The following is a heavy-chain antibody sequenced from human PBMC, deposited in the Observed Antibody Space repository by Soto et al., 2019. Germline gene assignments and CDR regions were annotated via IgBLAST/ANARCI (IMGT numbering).Heavy chain of an antibody. V-gene: IGHV3-74*01. Sequence: GGSLRLSCAASGFTFSSYWMHWVRQAPGKGLVWVSRINSDGSSTSYADSVKGRFTISRDNAKNTLYLQMNSLRAEDTAVYYCAREXLELRVGHYYGMDVWGQGTTVTVSS. D-gene: IGHD1-7*01. CDR3: AREXLELRVGHYYGMDV. CDR2: INSDGSST. J-gene: IGHJ6*02. CDR1: GFTFSSYW.